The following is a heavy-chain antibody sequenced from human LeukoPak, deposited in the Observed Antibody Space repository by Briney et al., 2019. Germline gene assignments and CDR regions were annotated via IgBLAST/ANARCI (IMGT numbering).Heavy chain of an antibody. V-gene: IGHV3-30*02. D-gene: IGHD4-17*01. CDR1: GLTFSSYW. J-gene: IGHJ4*02. Sequence: GGSLRLSCVASGLTFSSYWMSWVREAPGEGLGWVAVIWYGGSNKYYADSVKGRFTISRDNSKNTLYLQMNSLRAEDTAVYYCAKGYDYGDSQTDYWGQGTLVTVSS. CDR3: AKGYDYGDSQTDY. CDR2: IWYGGSNK.